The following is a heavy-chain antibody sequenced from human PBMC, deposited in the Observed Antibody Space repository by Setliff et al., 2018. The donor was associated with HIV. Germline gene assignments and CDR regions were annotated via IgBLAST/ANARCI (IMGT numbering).Heavy chain of an antibody. V-gene: IGHV4-39*01. Sequence: SETLSLTCTVSGGSIRRGSYYWGWIRQPPGKGLEWLGNFSYSESTYYNPSLKSPVTISVDTSKNQLSLKLSSVTAADTAVYYCARHAQDYQLGYYYYMDVWGKGTTVTVSS. J-gene: IGHJ6*03. CDR2: FSYSEST. CDR3: ARHAQDYQLGYYYYMDV. D-gene: IGHD2-2*01. CDR1: GGSIRRGSYY.